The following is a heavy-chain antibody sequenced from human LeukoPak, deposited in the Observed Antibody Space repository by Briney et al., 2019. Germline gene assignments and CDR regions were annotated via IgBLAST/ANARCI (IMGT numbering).Heavy chain of an antibody. CDR2: INPNSGGT. CDR1: GYTFTGYY. V-gene: IGHV1-2*02. J-gene: IGHJ5*02. D-gene: IGHD1-26*01. Sequence: ASVRVSCKASGYTFTGYYMHWVRQAPGQGLEWMGWINPNSGGTNYAQKFQGRVTITRDTAISTAYMEVSRLRYDDTAVYYCARDLWGSGSYFLYKNWFDPWGQGTLVTVSS. CDR3: ARDLWGSGSYFLYKNWFDP.